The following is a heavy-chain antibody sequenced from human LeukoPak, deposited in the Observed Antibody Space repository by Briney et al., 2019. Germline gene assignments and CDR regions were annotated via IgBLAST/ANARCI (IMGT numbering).Heavy chain of an antibody. D-gene: IGHD6-19*01. J-gene: IGHJ3*02. CDR1: GCSISSSSYS. V-gene: IGHV4-39*01. CDR2: IYYSGST. CDR3: AGWLEQWAGVLSWAFDI. Sequence: SETLSLTCTVSGCSISSSSYSWGWIRQPPGKGLEWVGSIYYSGSTYYNPSLKSRVTISVDTSKNQFSLKLSSVTAADTAVYYCAGWLEQWAGVLSWAFDIWGQGTMVTVSS.